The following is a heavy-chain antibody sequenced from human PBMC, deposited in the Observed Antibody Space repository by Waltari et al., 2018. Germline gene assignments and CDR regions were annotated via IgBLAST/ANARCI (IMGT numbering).Heavy chain of an antibody. D-gene: IGHD2-8*01. J-gene: IGHJ3*02. V-gene: IGHV4-4*07. CDR2: IYTSGST. CDR1: GCSISSYY. CDR3: ARVLSRYCTNGVCDAFDI. Sequence: QVQLQESGPGLVTPSETLSLTCTVSGCSISSYYWSWIRPPAGKGLEWIGRIYTSGSTNYNPSLKSRVTISVDKSKNQFSLKLSSVTAADTAVYYCARVLSRYCTNGVCDAFDIWGQGTMVTVSS.